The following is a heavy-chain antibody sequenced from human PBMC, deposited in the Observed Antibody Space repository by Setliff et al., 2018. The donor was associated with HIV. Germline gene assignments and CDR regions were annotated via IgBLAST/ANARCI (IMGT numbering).Heavy chain of an antibody. CDR1: GYTFTGYY. J-gene: IGHJ1*01. CDR3: ARDHGMWDYVGNVLLREYFLH. V-gene: IGHV1-2*02. D-gene: IGHD4-17*01. CDR2: ITPNSGGT. Sequence: GASVKVSCKASGYTFTGYYMHWVRQAPGQGLEWMGWITPNSGGTNYAQKFQGRVTMTRDTSISTAYMELSRLRSDDTAVYYCARDHGMWDYVGNVLLREYFLHWGQGTLVTVS.